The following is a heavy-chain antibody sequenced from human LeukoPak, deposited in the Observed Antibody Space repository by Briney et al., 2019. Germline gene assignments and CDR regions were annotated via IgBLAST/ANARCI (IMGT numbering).Heavy chain of an antibody. J-gene: IGHJ6*03. CDR2: INHSGST. CDR1: GGSFSGYY. D-gene: IGHD1-26*01. V-gene: IGHV4-34*01. Sequence: SETLSLTCAVYGGSFSGYYWSWIRQPPGKGLEWIGEINHSGSTKYNPSLKSRVTISVDTSKNQFSLKLSSVTAADTAVYYCARVQRKRGIVGPTLYYMDVWGKGTTVTVSS. CDR3: ARVQRKRGIVGPTLYYMDV.